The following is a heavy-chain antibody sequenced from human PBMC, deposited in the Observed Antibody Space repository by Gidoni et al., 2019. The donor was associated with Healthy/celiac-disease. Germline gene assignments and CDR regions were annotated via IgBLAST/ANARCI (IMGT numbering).Heavy chain of an antibody. D-gene: IGHD3-3*01. CDR1: RFPFCSYA. Sequence: EVPLLESGGGLVQPGGSLRPSCAASRFPFCSYAMGWVRQGPGRGLEWVSAISGSGGSTYYADSVKGRFTISRDNSKNTLYLQMNSLRAEDTAVYYGAKPSGYQYCFDYWGQGTLVTVSS. CDR3: AKPSGYQYCFDY. V-gene: IGHV3-23*01. CDR2: ISGSGGST. J-gene: IGHJ4*02.